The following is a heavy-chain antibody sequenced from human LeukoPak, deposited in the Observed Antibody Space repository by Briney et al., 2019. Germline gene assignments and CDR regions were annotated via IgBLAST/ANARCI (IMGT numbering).Heavy chain of an antibody. V-gene: IGHV4-34*01. CDR1: GGSFSGYY. D-gene: IGHD2-2*02. CDR2: INHSGST. CDR3: ARGYTARDY. Sequence: SETLSLTCAVYGGSFSGYYWSWIRQPPGKGLEWIGEINHSGSTNYNPSLKSRVTISVDTSKNQFSLKLSSVTATDTAVYYCARGYTARDYWGQGTLVTVSS. J-gene: IGHJ4*02.